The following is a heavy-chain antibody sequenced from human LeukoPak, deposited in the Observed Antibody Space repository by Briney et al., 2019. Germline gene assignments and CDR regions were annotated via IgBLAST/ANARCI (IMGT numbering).Heavy chain of an antibody. CDR1: GFTFSSYW. Sequence: PGGSLRLSCAASGFTFSSYWVHWGCQAPGKELVWVSVTNTHGSSTMYADYVKGRFTIARDNAKNTLYLQMNSLRAEDTAVYYCYSANAEHWGQGTLVTVSS. CDR2: TNTHGSST. CDR3: YSANAEH. V-gene: IGHV3-74*03. J-gene: IGHJ1*01. D-gene: IGHD4/OR15-4a*01.